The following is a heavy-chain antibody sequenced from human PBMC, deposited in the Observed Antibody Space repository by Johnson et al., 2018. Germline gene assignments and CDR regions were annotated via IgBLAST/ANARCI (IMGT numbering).Heavy chain of an antibody. D-gene: IGHD2-15*01. CDR2: ITATGIGT. CDR1: GFAFSDAR. CDR3: TKDHDCSGGSCYADYFQH. J-gene: IGHJ1*01. V-gene: IGHV3-23*04. Sequence: VQLVQSGGGLVKPGGSLRLSCAASGFAFSDARMSWVRQTPGKGLEFVSAITATGIGTYYVDSVKGRFTINRDNSKNTRYLQMNSLRAEDTAMYYCTKDHDCSGGSCYADYFQHWGQGTLVTVSS.